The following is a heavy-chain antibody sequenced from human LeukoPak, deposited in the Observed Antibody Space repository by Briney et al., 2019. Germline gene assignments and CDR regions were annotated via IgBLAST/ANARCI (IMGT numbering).Heavy chain of an antibody. V-gene: IGHV1-3*01. CDR2: INAGNGNT. Sequence: ASVKVSCKASGYTFTSYAMHWVRQAPGQRLEWMGWINAGNGNTKYSQKFQGRVTMTRDTSITTAYVELSRLRSDDTAVYYCARDGYCSSTSCSGVPKIWGQGTLVTVSS. J-gene: IGHJ4*02. D-gene: IGHD2-2*03. CDR3: ARDGYCSSTSCSGVPKI. CDR1: GYTFTSYA.